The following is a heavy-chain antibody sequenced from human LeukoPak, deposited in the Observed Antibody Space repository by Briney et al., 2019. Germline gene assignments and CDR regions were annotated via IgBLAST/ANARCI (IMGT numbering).Heavy chain of an antibody. CDR1: GFTFSNAW. V-gene: IGHV3-15*01. J-gene: IGHJ6*02. CDR3: TTGPFDYYGSASYLANGMDV. D-gene: IGHD3-10*01. Sequence: GGSLRLSGAASGFTFSNAWMSWVRQAPGKGLEWVGRIKSKTDGGTTDYTAPVKGRFTISRDDSKNTLYLQMNSLKTEDTAVYYCTTGPFDYYGSASYLANGMDVWGQGTTVTASS. CDR2: IKSKTDGGTT.